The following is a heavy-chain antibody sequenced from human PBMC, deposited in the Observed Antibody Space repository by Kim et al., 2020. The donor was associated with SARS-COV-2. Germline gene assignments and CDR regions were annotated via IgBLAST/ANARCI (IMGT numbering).Heavy chain of an antibody. CDR2: INPNSGGT. CDR1: GYTFTGYY. D-gene: IGHD1-26*01. J-gene: IGHJ3*02. CDR3: ARDRGMGATTDDFDI. Sequence: ASVNVSCKASGYTFTGYYMHWVRQAPGQGLEWMGWINPNSGGTNYAQKFQGRVTMTRDTSISTAYMELSRLRSDDTAVYYCARDRGMGATTDDFDIWGQWTMVTVSS. V-gene: IGHV1-2*02.